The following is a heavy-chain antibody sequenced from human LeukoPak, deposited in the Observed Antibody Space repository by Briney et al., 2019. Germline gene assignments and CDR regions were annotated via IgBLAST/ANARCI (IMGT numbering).Heavy chain of an antibody. CDR3: ARGALRYFAAGDWFDP. V-gene: IGHV1-8*01. CDR2: MNPNSGNT. D-gene: IGHD3-9*01. CDR1: GYTFTSHD. J-gene: IGHJ5*02. Sequence: ASVKVSCKASGYTFTSHDINWVRQATGQGLEWMGWMNPNSGNTGYAQKFQGRVTMTRNTSISTAYMELSSLRSEDTAVYYCARGALRYFAAGDWFDPWGQGTLVTVSS.